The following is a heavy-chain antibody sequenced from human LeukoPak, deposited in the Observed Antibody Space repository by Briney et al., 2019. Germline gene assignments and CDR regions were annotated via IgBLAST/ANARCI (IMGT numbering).Heavy chain of an antibody. J-gene: IGHJ5*02. CDR2: ISYSGNT. V-gene: IGHV4-59*12. D-gene: IGHD3-10*01. CDR1: GGSISNYY. Sequence: PSETLSLTCTVSGGSISNYYWSWIRQPPGKELEWIGYISYSGNTDSNPSLKSRVTISVDTSKNQFSLKLSSVTAADTAMYFCSREQIRGSGSYYYNLFDPWGQGALVTVSS. CDR3: SREQIRGSGSYYYNLFDP.